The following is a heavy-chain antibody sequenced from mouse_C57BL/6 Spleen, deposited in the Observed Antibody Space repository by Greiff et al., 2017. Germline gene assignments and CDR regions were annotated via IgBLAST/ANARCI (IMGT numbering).Heavy chain of an antibody. V-gene: IGHV1-52*01. CDR1: GYTFTSYW. D-gene: IGHD2-4*01. J-gene: IGHJ4*01. CDR3: ARGGYDYGDYYAMDD. CDR2: IDPSDSET. Sequence: QVQLQQPGAELVRPGSSVKLSCKASGYTFTSYWLHWVKQRPIQGLEWIGNIDPSDSETHYNQKFKDKATLTVDKSSSTAYMQLSSLTSEDSAVYYCARGGYDYGDYYAMDDWGQGTSVTVSS.